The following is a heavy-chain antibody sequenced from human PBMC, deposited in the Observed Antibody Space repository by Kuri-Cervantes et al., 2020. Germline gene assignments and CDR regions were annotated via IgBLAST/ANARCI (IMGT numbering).Heavy chain of an antibody. CDR1: GFTFSTYG. CDR2: IWYDGSNK. J-gene: IGHJ4*02. Sequence: GESLKISCAASGFTFSTYGMHWVRQAPGRGLEWVAVIWYDGSNKYYADSVKGRFTISRDNSKNTLYLQMNSLRAEDTAVYYCAKDRMGGYSSGLDHWGQGTLVTVSS. D-gene: IGHD6-19*01. V-gene: IGHV3-30*02. CDR3: AKDRMGGYSSGLDH.